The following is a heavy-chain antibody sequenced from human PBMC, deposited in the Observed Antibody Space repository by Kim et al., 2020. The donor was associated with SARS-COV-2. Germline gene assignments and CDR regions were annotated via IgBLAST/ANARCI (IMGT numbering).Heavy chain of an antibody. CDR3: AKNKGTRLYDYSIDG. CDR1: GFTFSSFA. D-gene: IGHD3-10*01. CDR2: IGGGGTST. V-gene: IGHV3-23*01. J-gene: IGHJ6*03. Sequence: GGSLRLSCAASGFTFSSFAMSWVRQAPGKGLEWVSTIGGGGTSTYYADSVKGRFTISRDNSKGTLSLQVNSLRAEDTATYYCAKNKGTRLYDYSIDGWG.